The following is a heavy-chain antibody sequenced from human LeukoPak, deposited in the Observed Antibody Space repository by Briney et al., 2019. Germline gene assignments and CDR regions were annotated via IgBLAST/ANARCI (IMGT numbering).Heavy chain of an antibody. J-gene: IGHJ4*02. CDR2: IYYSGST. D-gene: IGHD3-10*01. Sequence: SETLSLTCTVSGGSISSSSYYWGWIRQPPGKGLEWIVSIYYSGSTYYNPSLKSRVTISVDTSKNQFSLKLSSVTAADTAVYYCARFLDYGSGSYPGDYWGQGTLVTVSS. CDR3: ARFLDYGSGSYPGDY. CDR1: GGSISSSSYY. V-gene: IGHV4-39*01.